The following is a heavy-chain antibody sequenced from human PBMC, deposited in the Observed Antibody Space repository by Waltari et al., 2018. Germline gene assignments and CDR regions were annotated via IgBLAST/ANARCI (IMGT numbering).Heavy chain of an antibody. CDR1: GYTFTGYY. Sequence: QVQLVQSGAEVKKPGASVKVSCKASGYTFTGYYMHWVRQAPGQGLEWMGRINPNSGGTNYEQKFQGRVTMTRDTSISTAYMELSRLRSDDTAVYYCAREGMVQGVNSVDYWGQGTLVTVSS. CDR3: AREGMVQGVNSVDY. CDR2: INPNSGGT. D-gene: IGHD3-10*01. J-gene: IGHJ4*02. V-gene: IGHV1-2*06.